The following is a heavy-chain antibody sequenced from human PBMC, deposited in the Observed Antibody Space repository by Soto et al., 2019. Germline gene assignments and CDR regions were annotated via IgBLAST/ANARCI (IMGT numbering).Heavy chain of an antibody. CDR3: GRDRYAYGSGSTIDN. CDR1: GGAFSTYP. D-gene: IGHD3-10*01. J-gene: IGHJ4*02. V-gene: IGHV1-69*04. CDR2: IVPVLGVP. Sequence: QVQLVQSGAEVMKPGSSAKVSCMPSGGAFSTYPLSWVRQAPGQGLEWMGRIVPVLGVPNYAQRFQGRVTMTADKDTNTAYLELSSLRFEDTAVYYCGRDRYAYGSGSTIDNWGQGTLVTVSS.